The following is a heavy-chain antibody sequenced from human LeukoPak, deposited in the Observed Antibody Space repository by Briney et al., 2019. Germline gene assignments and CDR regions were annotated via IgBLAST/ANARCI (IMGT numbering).Heavy chain of an antibody. V-gene: IGHV3-48*01. CDR3: ARDRYYDSSGYRTDAFDI. Sequence: GGSLRLSCAASGFTFSSYYMSWVRQAPGKGLEWVSYISSSSSTIYYADSVKGRFTISRDNAKNSLYLQMNSLRAEDTAVYYCARDRYYDSSGYRTDAFDIWGQGTMVTVSS. D-gene: IGHD3-22*01. J-gene: IGHJ3*02. CDR1: GFTFSSYY. CDR2: ISSSSSTI.